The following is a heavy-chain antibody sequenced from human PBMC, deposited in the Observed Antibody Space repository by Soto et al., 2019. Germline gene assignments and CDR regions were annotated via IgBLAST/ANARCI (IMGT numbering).Heavy chain of an antibody. CDR1: GFTFSSYA. CDR3: AKDPEYYDSTDGY. D-gene: IGHD3-22*01. J-gene: IGHJ4*02. V-gene: IGHV3-23*01. Sequence: EAQLLESGGGLVQPGGSLRLSCAASGFTFSSYAMSWVRQAPGKGLEWVSAISGSGGSTYYADSVKGRFTISRDNSKNTLYLQMNSLRAEDTAVYYCAKDPEYYDSTDGYWGQGTLVTVSS. CDR2: ISGSGGST.